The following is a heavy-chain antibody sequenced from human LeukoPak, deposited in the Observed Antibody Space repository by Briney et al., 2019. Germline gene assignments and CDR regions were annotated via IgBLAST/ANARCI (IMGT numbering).Heavy chain of an antibody. J-gene: IGHJ3*02. CDR1: GYTLSDLS. Sequence: ASVKVSCKVSGYTLSDLSMHWVRQAPGQGLEWMGWMNPNSGNTGYAQKFQGRVTIVRDTSTSTAHLELKSLTSADTAVYYCARGRRRGSGNHFNAAPFDIWGQGTLVTVSS. CDR3: ARGRRRGSGNHFNAAPFDI. CDR2: MNPNSGNT. V-gene: IGHV1-8*03. D-gene: IGHD3-10*01.